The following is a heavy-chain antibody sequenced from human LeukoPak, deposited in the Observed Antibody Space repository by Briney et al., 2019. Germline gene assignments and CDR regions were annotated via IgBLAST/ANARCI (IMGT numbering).Heavy chain of an antibody. CDR3: ARDLDWILFDY. Sequence: GGSLRLSCAASGFTFSTYWMHWVRQAPGKGLVWVSRVRPEGTTTAYADSVKGRFTISRDNAKNTLFLQMSSLSAEDTAVYYCARDLDWILFDYWGQGTLVTVSP. CDR2: VRPEGTTT. CDR1: GFTFSTYW. D-gene: IGHD3-9*01. J-gene: IGHJ4*02. V-gene: IGHV3-74*03.